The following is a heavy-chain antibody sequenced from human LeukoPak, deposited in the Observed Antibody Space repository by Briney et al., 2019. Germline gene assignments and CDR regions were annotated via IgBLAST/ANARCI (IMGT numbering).Heavy chain of an antibody. CDR1: GGSLSDYY. V-gene: IGHV4-59*01. Sequence: PSETLSLTCTVSGGSLSDYYWTWVRQPPGKGLEWIGYIYYSGSTNYNPSLKSRVTISVATYKTQFSLKLRSVTAADTAVYYCARLGPGGHGEFDYWGQGTLVTVSS. J-gene: IGHJ4*02. CDR2: IYYSGST. CDR3: ARLGPGGHGEFDY. D-gene: IGHD3-10*01.